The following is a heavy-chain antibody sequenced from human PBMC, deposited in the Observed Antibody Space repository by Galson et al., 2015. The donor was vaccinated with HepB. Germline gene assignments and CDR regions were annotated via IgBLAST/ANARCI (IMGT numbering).Heavy chain of an antibody. Sequence: SLRLSCAASGFTVSSNYMSWVRQAPGKGLEWVSVIYSGGSTYYADSVKGRFTISRDNSKNTLYLQMNSLRAEDTAVYYCAKGWGYYYDSSGRFAGGYFDYWG. CDR3: AKGWGYYYDSSGRFAGGYFDY. D-gene: IGHD3-22*01. CDR1: GFTVSSNY. J-gene: IGHJ4*03. V-gene: IGHV3-53*01. CDR2: IYSGGST.